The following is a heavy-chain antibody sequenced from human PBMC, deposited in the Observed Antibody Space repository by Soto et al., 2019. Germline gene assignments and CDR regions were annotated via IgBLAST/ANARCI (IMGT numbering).Heavy chain of an antibody. CDR2: INNDGIDT. Sequence: EVQLVESGGGVVQPGGSLRLSCAASGFTFIGYWMHWVRQGPGKGLVWVARINNDGIDTTYADSVKGRFTISRDNTKNMVYLERNSLRADDTAVYHCARDGSMVRERWFDPWGQGTLVTVSS. CDR3: ARDGSMVRERWFDP. D-gene: IGHD3-10*01. J-gene: IGHJ5*02. CDR1: GFTFIGYW. V-gene: IGHV3-74*03.